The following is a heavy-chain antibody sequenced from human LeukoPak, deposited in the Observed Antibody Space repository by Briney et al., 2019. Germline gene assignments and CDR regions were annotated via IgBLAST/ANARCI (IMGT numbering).Heavy chain of an antibody. CDR1: GGSFSGYY. CDR2: INHSGST. J-gene: IGHJ4*02. V-gene: IGHV4-34*01. Sequence: LETLSLTCAVYGGSFSGYYWSWIRQPPGKGLEWIGEINHSGSTNYNPSLKSRVTISVDTSKNQFSLKLSSVTAADTAVYYCARGGDGYNWLDYWGQGTLVTVSS. D-gene: IGHD5-24*01. CDR3: ARGGDGYNWLDY.